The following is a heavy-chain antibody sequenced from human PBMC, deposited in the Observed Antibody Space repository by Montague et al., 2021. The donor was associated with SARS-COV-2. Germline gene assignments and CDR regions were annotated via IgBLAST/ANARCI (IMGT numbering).Heavy chain of an antibody. CDR3: ARALSFSNWFDP. CDR1: GFTVSSNH. D-gene: IGHD2-2*01. CDR2: IYSGGTT. Sequence: SLRLSCAASGFTVSSNHMSWVRQAPGKGLEWVSVIYSGGTTYYADSVKGRFTISRDNSKNTLYLQMNSLRAEDTAVYYCARALSFSNWFDPWGQGTLVTVS. V-gene: IGHV3-66*01. J-gene: IGHJ5*02.